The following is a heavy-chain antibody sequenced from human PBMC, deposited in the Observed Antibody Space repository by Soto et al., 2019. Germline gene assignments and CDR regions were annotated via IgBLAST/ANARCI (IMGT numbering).Heavy chain of an antibody. J-gene: IGHJ4*02. CDR2: TTSNSDTI. Sequence: WGSLRLSCAASGFTFSNYEMNWFRQAPGKGLEWVSHTTSNSDTIYYADSVKGRFTISRDNAKNSLYLQMNSLRAEDTALYYCERSSGNCGPLHSWGQGTLVTVSS. D-gene: IGHD3-22*01. CDR1: GFTFSNYE. V-gene: IGHV3-48*03. CDR3: ERSSGNCGPLHS.